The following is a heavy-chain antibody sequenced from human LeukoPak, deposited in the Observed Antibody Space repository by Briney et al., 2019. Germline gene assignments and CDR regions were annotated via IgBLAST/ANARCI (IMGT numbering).Heavy chain of an antibody. D-gene: IGHD3-3*01. CDR2: ISYDGSNK. Sequence: GRSLRLSCAASGFTFSSYGMHWVRQAPGKGLEWVAVISYDGSNKYYADSVKGRFTISRDNSKNTLYLQMNSLRAEDTAVYYCAKGLYDFWSGYSSNGMDVWGQGTTVTVSS. CDR1: GFTFSSYG. V-gene: IGHV3-30*18. CDR3: AKGLYDFWSGYSSNGMDV. J-gene: IGHJ6*02.